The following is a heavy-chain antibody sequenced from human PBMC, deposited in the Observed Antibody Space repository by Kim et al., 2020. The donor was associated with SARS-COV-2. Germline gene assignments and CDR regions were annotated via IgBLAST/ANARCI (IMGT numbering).Heavy chain of an antibody. V-gene: IGHV3-23*01. CDR2: ISGSGGST. J-gene: IGHJ5*02. CDR1: GFTFSSYA. D-gene: IGHD3-10*01. Sequence: GGSLRLSCAASGFTFSSYAMSWVRQAPGKGLEWVSAISGSGGSTYYADSVKGRFTISRDNSKNTLYLQMNSLRAEDTAVYYCAKDQWFGELLESDEPLNWFDPWGQGTLVTVSS. CDR3: AKDQWFGELLESDEPLNWFDP.